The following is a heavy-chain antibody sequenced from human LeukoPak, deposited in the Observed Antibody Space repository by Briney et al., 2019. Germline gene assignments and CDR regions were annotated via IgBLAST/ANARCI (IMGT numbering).Heavy chain of an antibody. J-gene: IGHJ5*02. Sequence: SETLSLTCTVSGGSISSSNYYWGWIRQPPGRGLEWIGSVCYSGSTYSNPSLKSGVTVSVDTSKNQFSLRLYSVTAADTAVYYCARLYYDSRGYYWFDPWGQGTLVTVPS. CDR3: ARLYYDSRGYYWFDP. D-gene: IGHD3-22*01. CDR1: GGSISSSNYY. CDR2: VCYSGST. V-gene: IGHV4-39*01.